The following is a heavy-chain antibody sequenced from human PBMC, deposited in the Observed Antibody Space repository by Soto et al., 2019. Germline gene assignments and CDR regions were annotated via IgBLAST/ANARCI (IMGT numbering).Heavy chain of an antibody. Sequence: EVQLVESGGTLVQPGGSLRLSCAASGFDASVNYMAWVRQAPGKGLEWVSTINAGGNTFYADSVKGRFTISRDDSTNTLSLQMNSLRVEDTAMFYCVRENYYYGMDVWGQGTAVTLSS. J-gene: IGHJ6*02. CDR3: VRENYYYGMDV. V-gene: IGHV3-66*01. CDR2: INAGGNT. CDR1: GFDASVNY.